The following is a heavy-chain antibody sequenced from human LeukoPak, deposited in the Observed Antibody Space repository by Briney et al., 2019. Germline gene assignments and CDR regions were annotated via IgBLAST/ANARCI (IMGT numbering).Heavy chain of an antibody. V-gene: IGHV1-69*06. CDR1: GDTFSNYA. Sequence: GASVKVSCKASGDTFSNYAISWVRQAPGQGLEWMGAITKFGSTNYAHNFVGRVTMTADKSTSTAYLELSSLKSDDTAVYYCARDRSGYGNYFDFWARELWSPSPQ. J-gene: IGHJ4*02. D-gene: IGHD5-18*01. CDR2: ITKFGST. CDR3: ARDRSGYGNYFDF.